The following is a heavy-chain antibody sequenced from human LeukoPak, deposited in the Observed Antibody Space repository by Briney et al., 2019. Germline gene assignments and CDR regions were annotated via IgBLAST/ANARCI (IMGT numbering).Heavy chain of an antibody. Sequence: PSETLSLTCTVSGGSISSGGYYWSWIRQPPGKGLEWIGYIYHSGSTYYNPSLKSRVTISVDRSKNQFSLKLSSVTAADTAVYYCARVLAARPVRWFDPWGQGTLVTVSS. CDR2: IYHSGST. V-gene: IGHV4-30-2*01. CDR3: ARVLAARPVRWFDP. J-gene: IGHJ5*02. D-gene: IGHD6-6*01. CDR1: GGSISSGGYY.